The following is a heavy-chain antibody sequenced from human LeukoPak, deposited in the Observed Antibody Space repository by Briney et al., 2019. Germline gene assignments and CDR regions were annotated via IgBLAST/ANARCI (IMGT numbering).Heavy chain of an antibody. CDR1: GFTFSSYS. Sequence: GGSLRLSCAASGFTFSSYSMNWVRQAPGKGLEWVSSISSSSSYIYYADTVKGRFTISRDNAKNSLYLQMNSLRAEDTAVYYCARAIGQLGGFDYWGQGTLVTVSS. V-gene: IGHV3-21*01. CDR2: ISSSSSYI. CDR3: ARAIGQLGGFDY. D-gene: IGHD6-13*01. J-gene: IGHJ4*02.